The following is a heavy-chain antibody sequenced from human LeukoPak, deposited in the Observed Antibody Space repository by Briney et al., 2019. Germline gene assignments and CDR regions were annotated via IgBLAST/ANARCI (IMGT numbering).Heavy chain of an antibody. CDR1: GFIFSSYG. CDR2: ISYDGSNK. D-gene: IGHD2-15*01. CDR3: AKDLEGSADY. V-gene: IGHV3-30*18. J-gene: IGHJ4*02. Sequence: GRSLRLSCAASGFIFSSYGMHWVRQAPGKGLEWVAVISYDGSNKYYADSVKGRFTISRDNSKNTLYLQMNSLRAEDTAVYYCAKDLEGSADYWGQGTLVTVSS.